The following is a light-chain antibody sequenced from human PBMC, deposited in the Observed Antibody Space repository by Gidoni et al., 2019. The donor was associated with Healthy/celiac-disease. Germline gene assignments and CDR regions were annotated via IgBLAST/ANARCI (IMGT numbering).Light chain of an antibody. CDR1: QSVSSY. CDR3: QQRSNWPPSWT. V-gene: IGKV3-11*01. CDR2: DAS. Sequence: EIVLTQSPATLSLSPGERATLFCRASQSVSSYLAWYQQKPGQAPRLVIYDASNRATGIPARFSGSGSGTDFTLTISSQEPEDFAVYYCQQRSNWPPSWTFGQGTKVEIK. J-gene: IGKJ1*01.